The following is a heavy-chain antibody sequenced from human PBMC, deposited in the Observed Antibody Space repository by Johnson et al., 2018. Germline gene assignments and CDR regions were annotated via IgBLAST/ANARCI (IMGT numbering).Heavy chain of an antibody. J-gene: IGHJ6*02. Sequence: QVRLQESGAEVKKPGASVKVSCRASGYTFTIYDINWVRQATGQGLEWMGWMNPNSGNTGYAQKFQGRVTMNRNTSISTAYMELSSLRSEDTAVYYCARGKGTTPYYYYGMDVWGQGTTVTVSS. D-gene: IGHD1-7*01. CDR1: GYTFTIYD. V-gene: IGHV1-8*01. CDR3: ARGKGTTPYYYYGMDV. CDR2: MNPNSGNT.